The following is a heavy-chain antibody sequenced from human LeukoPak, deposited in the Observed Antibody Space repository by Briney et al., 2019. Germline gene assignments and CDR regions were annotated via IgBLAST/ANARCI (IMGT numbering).Heavy chain of an antibody. CDR1: GFTFSTYF. Sequence: GGSLRLSCAASGFTFSTYFMHWVRQAPGKGLEWVADIASDGSHTFYVESVKGRFTISRDNSKNTLYLQTNSLRAEDTAVYFCARERQDTILHSGAFDIWGQGTMVTVSS. CDR3: ARERQDTILHSGAFDI. V-gene: IGHV3-30-3*01. D-gene: IGHD2-21*01. J-gene: IGHJ3*02. CDR2: IASDGSHT.